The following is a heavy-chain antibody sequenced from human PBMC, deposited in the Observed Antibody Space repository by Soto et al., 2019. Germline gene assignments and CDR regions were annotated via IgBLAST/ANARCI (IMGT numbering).Heavy chain of an antibody. J-gene: IGHJ6*02. V-gene: IGHV3-74*01. CDR3: ARDISGYDFILYYYYGMDV. Sequence: GGSLRLSCAASGFPFSSYWMHWVRQAPGKGLVWVSRINSDGSSTSYADSVKGRFTISRDNAKNTLYLQMNSLRAEDTAVYYCARDISGYDFILYYYYGMDVWGQGTTVTVSS. CDR2: INSDGSST. CDR1: GFPFSSYW. D-gene: IGHD5-12*01.